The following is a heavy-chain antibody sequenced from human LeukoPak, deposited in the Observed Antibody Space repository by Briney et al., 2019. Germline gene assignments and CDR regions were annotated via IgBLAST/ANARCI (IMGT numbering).Heavy chain of an antibody. D-gene: IGHD6-13*01. J-gene: IGHJ5*02. CDR2: IKQDGSEK. Sequence: GGSLRLSCAASGFIFSSYWMTWVRQAPGKGLEWVANIKQDGSEKYYVDSMRGRFTISRDNAKNSLYLQMNILRAEDTAVYYCAREISSWYRSEGRFDPWGQATLVTVSS. CDR3: AREISSWYRSEGRFDP. V-gene: IGHV3-7*01. CDR1: GFIFSSYW.